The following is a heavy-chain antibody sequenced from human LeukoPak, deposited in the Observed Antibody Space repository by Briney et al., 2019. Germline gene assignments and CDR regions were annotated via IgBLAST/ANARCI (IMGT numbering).Heavy chain of an antibody. V-gene: IGHV4-59*01. CDR3: ARGGSGWYGVHY. J-gene: IGHJ4*02. Sequence: PSETLSLTCTVSGGSISSYYWSWIRQPPGKGVEWIVYIYYRWRPNYPPSLQRRVPISVHTSKTQFSLKLSSVTAADTAVYYCARGGSGWYGVHYWGQGTLVTVSS. CDR2: IYYRWRP. D-gene: IGHD6-19*01. CDR1: GGSISSYY.